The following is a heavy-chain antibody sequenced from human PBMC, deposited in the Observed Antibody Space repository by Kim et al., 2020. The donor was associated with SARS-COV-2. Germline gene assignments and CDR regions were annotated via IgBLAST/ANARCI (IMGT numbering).Heavy chain of an antibody. V-gene: IGHV4-59*01. J-gene: IGHJ5*02. Sequence: SETLSLTCTVSGGSISSYYWSWIRQPPGKGLEWIGYIYYSGSTNYNPSLKSRVTISVDTSKNQFSLKLSSVTAADTAVYYCARGRLWFSGHAWVEPWGQG. D-gene: IGHD1-26*01. CDR3: ARGRLWFSGHAWVEP. CDR2: IYYSGST. CDR1: GGSISSYY.